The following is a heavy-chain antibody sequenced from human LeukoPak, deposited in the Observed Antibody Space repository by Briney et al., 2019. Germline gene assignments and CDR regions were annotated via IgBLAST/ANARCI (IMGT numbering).Heavy chain of an antibody. Sequence: GGSLRLSCAASGFTFSDYNMRWIRQAPGKGLEWVSSISSSSSYIYYADSVKGRFTISRDNAKNSLYLQMNSLRAEDTAVYYCAREYSSSWYGLRNWFDPWGQGTLVTVSS. V-gene: IGHV3-11*06. D-gene: IGHD6-13*01. J-gene: IGHJ5*02. CDR1: GFTFSDYN. CDR3: AREYSSSWYGLRNWFDP. CDR2: ISSSSSYI.